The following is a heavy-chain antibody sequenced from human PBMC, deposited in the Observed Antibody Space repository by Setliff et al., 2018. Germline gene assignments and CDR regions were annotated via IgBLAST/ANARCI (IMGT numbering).Heavy chain of an antibody. CDR3: ARMSGFQYIDV. CDR2: IYTSWST. Sequence: SETLSLTCSVSGDSCSSRRNYWGWFRQPAGKELEWIGQIYTSWSTNYNPSLKSRVTISLDTSKNQFSLSLTSVTAENTAVYYCARMSGFQYIDVWDKGTTVTVSS. CDR1: GDSCSSRRNY. V-gene: IGHV4-61*09. D-gene: IGHD3-3*01. J-gene: IGHJ6*03.